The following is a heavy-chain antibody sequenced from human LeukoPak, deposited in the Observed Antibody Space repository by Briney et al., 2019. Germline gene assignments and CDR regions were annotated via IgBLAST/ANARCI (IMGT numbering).Heavy chain of an antibody. CDR2: IYYSGST. Sequence: SETLSLTCTVSGGSISSSSYYWGWIRQPPGKGLEWIGSIYYSGSTYYNPSLKSRVTISVDTSKNQFSLKLNSVTAAATAVYYCAKHYVTIFGVVSATHFDYWGQGTLVTVSS. D-gene: IGHD3-3*01. CDR1: GGSISSSSYY. CDR3: AKHYVTIFGVVSATHFDY. J-gene: IGHJ4*02. V-gene: IGHV4-39*01.